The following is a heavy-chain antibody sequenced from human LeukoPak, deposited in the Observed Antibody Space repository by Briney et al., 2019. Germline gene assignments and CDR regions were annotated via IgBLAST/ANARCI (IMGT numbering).Heavy chain of an antibody. J-gene: IGHJ4*02. D-gene: IGHD3-3*01. V-gene: IGHV1-18*01. CDR2: ISAYNGNT. CDR1: GYTFTSYG. Sequence: ASVKVSCKASGYTFTSYGISWVRQAPGQGLEWMGWISAYNGNTNYAQKLQGRVTMTTDTSTSTAYMELRSLRSDDTAVYYCAVSGAAPTRGFWIDYWGQGTLVTVSS. CDR3: AVSGAAPTRGFWIDY.